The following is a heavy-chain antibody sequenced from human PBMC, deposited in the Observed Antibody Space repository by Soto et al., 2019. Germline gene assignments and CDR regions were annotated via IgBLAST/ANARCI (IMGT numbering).Heavy chain of an antibody. CDR1: GASINVEGDY. D-gene: IGHD1-26*01. J-gene: IGHJ6*04. CDR2: IYYTGST. CDR3: VRVHNWHTKYYAYV. V-gene: IGHV4-31*03. Sequence: QIQLQDSCPGLVKASQSLSLTCTVTGASINVEGDYWSWICEHLVKGLECIAYIYYTGSTCSNRALVSRVSIAQDASQNQCSLQHPSVTAAETAVDFCVRVHNWHTKYYAYVCGKGTTVTVSS.